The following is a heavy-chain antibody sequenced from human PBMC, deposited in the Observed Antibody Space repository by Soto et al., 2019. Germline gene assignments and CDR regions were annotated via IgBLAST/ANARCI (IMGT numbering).Heavy chain of an antibody. Sequence: GGSLRLSCAVSGFTVSNNCMHWVRQAPGKGLEWVAVIWYDGSNKYYADSVKGRFTISRDNSKNTLYLQMNSLRAEDTAVYYCARDSRSGGFQHWGQGTLVTVSS. CDR2: IWYDGSNK. V-gene: IGHV3-33*08. CDR3: ARDSRSGGFQH. CDR1: GFTVSNNC. J-gene: IGHJ1*01. D-gene: IGHD1-26*01.